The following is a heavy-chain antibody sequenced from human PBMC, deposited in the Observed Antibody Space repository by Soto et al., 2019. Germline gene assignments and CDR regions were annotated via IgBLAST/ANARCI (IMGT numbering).Heavy chain of an antibody. J-gene: IGHJ5*02. CDR3: TRRYNGNDNYFDL. V-gene: IGHV4-39*01. D-gene: IGHD1-20*01. CDR2: SYYSGTT. Sequence: SETLSLTCTVSGASISVHSYYWTWIRQPPGKGLEWIGSSYYSGTTYFNPSLKSRATISVDTSKNQFSLRLTSVTAADTAIYYCTRRYNGNDNYFDLWGQGSLVTVSS. CDR1: GASISVHSYY.